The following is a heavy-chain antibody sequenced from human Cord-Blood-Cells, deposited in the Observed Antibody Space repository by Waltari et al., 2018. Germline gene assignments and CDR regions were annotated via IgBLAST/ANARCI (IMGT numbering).Heavy chain of an antibody. D-gene: IGHD2-15*01. Sequence: QVQLQESGPGLVKPSETLSLTCTVSGGSISSYYWSWIRQPPGKGLEWIGYIYYSGSPNDNPSLKSRVTISVDTSKTQFSLKLSSVTAADTAVYYCARGGIYCSGGSCYSWFDPWGQGTLVTVSS. CDR2: IYYSGSP. CDR1: GGSISSYY. V-gene: IGHV4-59*01. CDR3: ARGGIYCSGGSCYSWFDP. J-gene: IGHJ5*02.